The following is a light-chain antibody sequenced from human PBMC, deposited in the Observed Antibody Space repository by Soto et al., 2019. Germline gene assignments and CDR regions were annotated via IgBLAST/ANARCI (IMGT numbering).Light chain of an antibody. Sequence: DIQMTQSPTTLAASVGGRVAITCRASHNINTYLNWYQQRPGKAPRLLIYAASSVQGGVPSRFSGSGSGTDFTLTISSLQPEDFATYYCQLSDSSLTFGQGTRLEIK. J-gene: IGKJ5*01. CDR2: AAS. CDR3: QLSDSSLT. V-gene: IGKV1-39*01. CDR1: HNINTY.